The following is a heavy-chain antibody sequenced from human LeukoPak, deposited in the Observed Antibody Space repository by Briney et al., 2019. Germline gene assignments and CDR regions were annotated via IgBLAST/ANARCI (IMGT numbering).Heavy chain of an antibody. D-gene: IGHD4-17*01. Sequence: ASVKVSCKASGYTFTSYGISWVRQAPGQGLEWMGWISAYNGNTNYAQKLQGRVTMTTDTSTSTAYMELRSLRSDDTAVYYCAGDRPGDYPFNYWGQGTLVTVSS. CDR1: GYTFTSYG. CDR2: ISAYNGNT. V-gene: IGHV1-18*01. CDR3: AGDRPGDYPFNY. J-gene: IGHJ4*02.